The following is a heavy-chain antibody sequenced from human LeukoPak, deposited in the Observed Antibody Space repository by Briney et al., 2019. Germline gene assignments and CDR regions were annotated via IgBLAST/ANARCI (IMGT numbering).Heavy chain of an antibody. CDR3: ATGRMYYFDSSGQY. D-gene: IGHD3-22*01. J-gene: IGHJ4*02. Sequence: GGSLRLSCAASGFTFSSYGMHWVRQAPGKGLEGVAVISYDGSSKYYAASVKGRFTISRDNSKNTLYLQMNSLRAEDTAVYYCATGRMYYFDSSGQYWGQGTLVTVSS. CDR1: GFTFSSYG. CDR2: ISYDGSSK. V-gene: IGHV3-30*03.